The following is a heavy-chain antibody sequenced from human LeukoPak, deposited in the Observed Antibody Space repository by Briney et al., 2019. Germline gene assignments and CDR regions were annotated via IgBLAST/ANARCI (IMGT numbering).Heavy chain of an antibody. CDR1: GFTFSGFW. Sequence: GGSLRLSCAASGFTFSGFWMHWVRHAPRKGLVWVSCISFDGSDATYADSVKGRFTISRDNAKNTLHLQMDSLTVEDTAVYYCAVSNWMDPWGQGTLVTVSS. CDR3: AVSNWMDP. J-gene: IGHJ5*02. CDR2: ISFDGSDA. V-gene: IGHV3-74*01.